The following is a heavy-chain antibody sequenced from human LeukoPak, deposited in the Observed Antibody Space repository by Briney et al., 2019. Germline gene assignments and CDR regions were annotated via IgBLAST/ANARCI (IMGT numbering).Heavy chain of an antibody. CDR1: GFSLSTGGMC. V-gene: IGHV2-70*11. J-gene: IGHJ4*02. Sequence: GPTLVKPTQTLTLTCTFSGFSLSTGGMCVSWIRQPPGKALEWLARIDWDNDKYYSTSLKTRLTISKDTSKNQVVLTMTNMDPVDTATYYCARGYYDTSAYIDYWGQGTLVTVSS. CDR2: IDWDNDK. D-gene: IGHD3-22*01. CDR3: ARGYYDTSAYIDY.